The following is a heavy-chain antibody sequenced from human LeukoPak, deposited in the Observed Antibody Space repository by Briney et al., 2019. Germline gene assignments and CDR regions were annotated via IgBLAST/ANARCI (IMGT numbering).Heavy chain of an antibody. CDR2: IRSKADNYAT. J-gene: IGHJ4*02. V-gene: IGHV3-73*01. CDR1: GFTFSGSP. Sequence: GGSLRLSCAASGFTFSGSPILWVRQASGKGLEWVGRIRSKADNYATAYAASVQGRCTISRDDSKSMACLQLNSLKTGDTAVYYCTQSNYWGQGALVTVSS. CDR3: TQSNY.